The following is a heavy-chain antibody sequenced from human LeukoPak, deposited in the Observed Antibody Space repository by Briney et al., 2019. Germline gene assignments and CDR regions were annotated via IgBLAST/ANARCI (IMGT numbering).Heavy chain of an antibody. CDR1: GGTFCSYA. V-gene: IGHV1-69*13. D-gene: IGHD3-3*01. CDR3: ARKPFKDFWYLDP. J-gene: IGHJ5*02. Sequence: SVKVSCKAPGGTFCSYAISWVRQAPGQGLEWMGGIIPIFGTANYAQKFQGRVTITADESTSTAYMELSSLRSEDTAVYYCARKPFKDFWYLDPWGQGTLVTVSS. CDR2: IIPIFGTA.